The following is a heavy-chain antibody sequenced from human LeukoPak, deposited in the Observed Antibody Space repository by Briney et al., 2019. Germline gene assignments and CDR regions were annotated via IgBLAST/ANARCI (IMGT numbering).Heavy chain of an antibody. J-gene: IGHJ3*02. V-gene: IGHV1-18*01. CDR1: GYTFTSYG. CDR3: AKDSRIWFGAPAFDI. D-gene: IGHD3-10*01. CDR2: ISAYNGNT. Sequence: ASVRVSCKASGYTFTSYGISWVRQAPGQGLEWMGWISAYNGNTNYAQKLQGRVTMTTDTSTSTAYMELRSLRSDDTAVYYCAKDSRIWFGAPAFDIWGQGTMVTVSS.